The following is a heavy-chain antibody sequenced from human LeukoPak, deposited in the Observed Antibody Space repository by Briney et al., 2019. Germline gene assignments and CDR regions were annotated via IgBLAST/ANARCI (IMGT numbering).Heavy chain of an antibody. V-gene: IGHV1-18*01. CDR2: ISAYNGNT. CDR3: ARAFRIAVAGPPDY. J-gene: IGHJ4*02. Sequence: ASVKVSCKASGYTFTSYGISWVRQAPGQGLEWMGWISAYNGNTNYAQKLQGRVTMTTDTSTSTAYMELRSLRSDDTAVYYCARAFRIAVAGPPDYWGQGTLVTVSS. D-gene: IGHD6-19*01. CDR1: GYTFTSYG.